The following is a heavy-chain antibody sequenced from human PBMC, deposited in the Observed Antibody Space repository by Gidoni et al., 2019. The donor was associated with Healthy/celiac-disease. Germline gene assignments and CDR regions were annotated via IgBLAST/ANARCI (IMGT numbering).Heavy chain of an antibody. CDR1: GYTFTGYY. Sequence: QVQLVQSGAEVKKPGASVKVSCKASGYTFTGYYMHWVRQAPGQGLEWMGWINPNSGGTNYAQKFQGRVTMTRDTSISTAYMELSRLRSDDTAVYYCAREGNKLRGITGTLPNYWGQGTLVTVSS. V-gene: IGHV1-2*02. CDR2: INPNSGGT. CDR3: AREGNKLRGITGTLPNY. D-gene: IGHD1-20*01. J-gene: IGHJ4*02.